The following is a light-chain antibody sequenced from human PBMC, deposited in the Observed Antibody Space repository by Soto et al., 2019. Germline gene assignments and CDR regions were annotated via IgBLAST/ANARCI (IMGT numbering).Light chain of an antibody. CDR1: RSNIGAGYD. CDR3: QSYDTSLSGVL. Sequence: QSVLTQPPSVSGVPGQRVTISCTGTRSNIGAGYDVHWYQQLPGRAPRLLIFANTNRPSGVPDRFSGSNSGTSASLAITGLQADDEADYYCQSYDTSLSGVLFGGGT. V-gene: IGLV1-40*01. J-gene: IGLJ2*01. CDR2: ANT.